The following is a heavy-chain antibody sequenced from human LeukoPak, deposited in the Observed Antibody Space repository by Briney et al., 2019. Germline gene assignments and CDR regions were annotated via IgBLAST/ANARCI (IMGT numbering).Heavy chain of an antibody. Sequence: SETLSLTCAVSGGSISSSKWWSWGRQPPGKGLEWIGEIYHSGSTNYNPSLKSRVTISVDKSKTQFSLKLSSVTAADTAVYYCARAPMVRGVITPYYFDYWGQGTLVTVSS. D-gene: IGHD3-10*01. J-gene: IGHJ4*02. CDR3: ARAPMVRGVITPYYFDY. V-gene: IGHV4-4*02. CDR2: IYHSGST. CDR1: GGSISSSKW.